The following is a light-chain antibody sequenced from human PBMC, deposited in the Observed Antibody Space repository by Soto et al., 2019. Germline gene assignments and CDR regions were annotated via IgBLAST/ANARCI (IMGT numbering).Light chain of an antibody. CDR3: QQYGTSLFT. V-gene: IGKV3-20*01. CDR2: GAS. Sequence: EIVLTQSPATLSLSPGERATLSFRASQSVSSYLAWYQQKPGQAPRLLIYGASNRATGIPDRFSGSGSGTDFTLTISGLEPEDFAVYYCQQYGTSLFTFGGGTKVDI. CDR1: QSVSSY. J-gene: IGKJ4*01.